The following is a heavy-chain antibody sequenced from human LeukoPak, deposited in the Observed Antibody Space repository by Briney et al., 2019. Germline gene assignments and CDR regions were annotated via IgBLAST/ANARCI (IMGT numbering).Heavy chain of an antibody. Sequence: ASVKVSCKASGGTFSSYAISWVRQAPGQGLEWMGWINTNTANPTYAQGFTGRFVFSLDTSVRTAYLQISSLKAEDTAVYYCARGFLEMGTISDGYWGQGTLVTVSS. J-gene: IGHJ4*02. V-gene: IGHV7-4-1*02. CDR2: INTNTANP. CDR3: ARGFLEMGTISDGY. CDR1: GGTFSSYA. D-gene: IGHD5-24*01.